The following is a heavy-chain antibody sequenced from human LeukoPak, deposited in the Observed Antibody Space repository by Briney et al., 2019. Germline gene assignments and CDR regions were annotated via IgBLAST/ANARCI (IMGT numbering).Heavy chain of an antibody. CDR2: LKSDGSST. V-gene: IGHV3-74*03. D-gene: IGHD6-19*01. CDR1: GFKLSSYY. J-gene: IGHJ4*02. CDR3: ARGWAGNY. Sequence: GGSLRLACAASGFKLSSYYMDWVRQGPGKGLVWVSRLKSDGSSTKYADSVQGRFTISRDDAKNTLYLQMNSLRAEDTAVYYCARGWAGNYWGQGTLVTVSS.